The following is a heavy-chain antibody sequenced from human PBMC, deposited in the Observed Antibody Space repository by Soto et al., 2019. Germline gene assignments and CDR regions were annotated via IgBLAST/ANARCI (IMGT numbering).Heavy chain of an antibody. CDR3: ARLRGYCSSTSCPYYYYGMDV. J-gene: IGHJ6*02. V-gene: IGHV5-51*01. Sequence: GGSLKISCKGSGYSFTSYWIGWVRQMPGKGLEWMGIIYPGDSDTRYSPSFQGQVTISADKSISTAYLQWSSLKASDTAMYYCARLRGYCSSTSCPYYYYGMDVWGQGTTVTVSS. D-gene: IGHD2-2*01. CDR1: GYSFTSYW. CDR2: IYPGDSDT.